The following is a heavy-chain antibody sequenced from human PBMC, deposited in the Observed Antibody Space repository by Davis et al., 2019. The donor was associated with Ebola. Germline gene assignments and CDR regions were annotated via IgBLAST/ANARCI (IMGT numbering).Heavy chain of an antibody. V-gene: IGHV5-51*01. D-gene: IGHD6-13*01. J-gene: IGHJ2*01. CDR3: ARRIAAPRWYFDL. CDR1: AYSFTTYW. Sequence: KVSCKGSAYSFTTYWIGWVRQMPGNGLEWMGIIYPGDSDTRYSPSFQGQVTISADKSISTAYLQWSSLKASDTAMYYCARRIAAPRWYFDLWGRGTLVTVSS. CDR2: IYPGDSDT.